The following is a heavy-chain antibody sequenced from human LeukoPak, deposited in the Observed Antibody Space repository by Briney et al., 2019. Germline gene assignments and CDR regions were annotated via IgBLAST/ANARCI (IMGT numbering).Heavy chain of an antibody. CDR3: ATSHRPGTIYYGMDV. CDR1: GFTVSSNY. J-gene: IGHJ6*02. V-gene: IGHV3-53*04. Sequence: GGSLRLSCAASGFTVSSNYMSWVRQAPGKGLEWVSVIYSGSSTYYADSVKGRFTISRHNSKNTLYLQMNSLRAEDTAVYYCATSHRPGTIYYGMDVWGQGSTVTVSS. CDR2: IYSGSST. D-gene: IGHD4/OR15-4a*01.